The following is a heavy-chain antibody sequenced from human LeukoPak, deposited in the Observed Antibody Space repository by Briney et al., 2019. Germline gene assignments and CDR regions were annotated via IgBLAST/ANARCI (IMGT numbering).Heavy chain of an antibody. D-gene: IGHD3-22*01. V-gene: IGHV1-2*02. CDR3: ARDRTYYDSSGYYLDAFDI. CDR1: GYTFTGYY. CDR2: INPNSGCT. Sequence: ASVKVSCKASGYTFTGYYMHWVRQAPGQGLEWMGWINPNSGCTNYAQKFQGRVTMTRDTSISTAYMELSRLRSDDTAVYYCARDRTYYDSSGYYLDAFDIWGQGTMVTVSS. J-gene: IGHJ3*02.